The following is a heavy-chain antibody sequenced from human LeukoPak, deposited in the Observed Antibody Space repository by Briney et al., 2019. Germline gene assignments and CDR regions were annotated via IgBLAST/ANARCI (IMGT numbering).Heavy chain of an antibody. CDR1: GFTFSKSW. J-gene: IGHJ3*02. V-gene: IGHV3-7*03. Sequence: PGGSLRLSCAASGFTFSKSWMSWVRQAPGKGLEWVANIKQVGSEEVYVDSVKGRFTISRGNAKNSLYLQMNRLRAEDTAVYYCARDPYCGRDCYSGGGAFDIWGQGTMVTVSS. D-gene: IGHD2-21*02. CDR3: ARDPYCGRDCYSGGGAFDI. CDR2: IKQVGSEE.